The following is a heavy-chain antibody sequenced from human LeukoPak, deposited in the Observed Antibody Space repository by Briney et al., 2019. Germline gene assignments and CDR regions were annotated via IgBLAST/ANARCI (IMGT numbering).Heavy chain of an antibody. CDR2: IIPIFGTA. CDR3: ARFTYSYGPRGGFDY. Sequence: SVKVSCKASGGTFSSYAISWVRQAPGQGLEWMGRIIPIFGTANYAQKFQGRVTITTDESTSTAYMELSSLRSEDTAVYSCARFTYSYGPRGGFDYWGQGTLVTVSS. CDR1: GGTFSSYA. V-gene: IGHV1-69*05. J-gene: IGHJ4*02. D-gene: IGHD5-18*01.